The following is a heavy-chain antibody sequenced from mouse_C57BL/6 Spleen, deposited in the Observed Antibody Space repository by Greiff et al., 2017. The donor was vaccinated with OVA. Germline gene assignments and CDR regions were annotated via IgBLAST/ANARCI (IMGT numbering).Heavy chain of an antibody. CDR3: AIGGVDSSGYVPPFAY. J-gene: IGHJ3*01. D-gene: IGHD3-2*02. CDR2: IDPSDSYT. V-gene: IGHV1-69*01. CDR1: GYTFTSYW. Sequence: VQLQQPGAELVMPGASVKLSCKASGYTFTSYWMHWVKQRPGQGLEWIGEIDPSDSYTNYNQKFKGKSTLTVDKSSSTAYMQLSSLTSEDSAVYYCAIGGVDSSGYVPPFAYWGQGTLVTVSA.